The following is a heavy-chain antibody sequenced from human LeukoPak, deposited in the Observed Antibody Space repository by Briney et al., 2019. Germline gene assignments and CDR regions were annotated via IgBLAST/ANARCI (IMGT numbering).Heavy chain of an antibody. CDR1: GLTFSSYG. J-gene: IGHJ4*02. D-gene: IGHD5-18*01. V-gene: IGHV3-30*02. CDR3: AKGRGYSYGYYFDY. Sequence: GGSLRLSCAASGLTFSSYGMHWVRQAPGEGLGWVAFIRYDGSNKYYADSVKGRFTISRDNSKNTLYLQMNSLRAEDTAVYYCAKGRGYSYGYYFDYWGQGTLVTVSS. CDR2: IRYDGSNK.